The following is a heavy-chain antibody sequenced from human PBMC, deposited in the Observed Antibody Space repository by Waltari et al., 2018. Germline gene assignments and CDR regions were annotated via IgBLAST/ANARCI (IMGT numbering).Heavy chain of an antibody. CDR1: GGSISSGSYY. V-gene: IGHV4-61*02. CDR3: AREVSSGWYPIDY. CDR2: IYTSGST. Sequence: QVQLQESGPGLVKPSQPLSLTCTVSGGSISSGSYYWSWIRQPAGKGLEWIVRIYTSGSTNYNPSLKSRVTISVDTSKNQFSLKLSSVTAADTAVYYCAREVSSGWYPIDYWGQGTLVTVSS. D-gene: IGHD6-19*01. J-gene: IGHJ4*02.